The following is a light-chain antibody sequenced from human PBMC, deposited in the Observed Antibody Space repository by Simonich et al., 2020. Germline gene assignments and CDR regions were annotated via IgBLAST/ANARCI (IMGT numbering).Light chain of an antibody. CDR2: AAS. CDR3: QQYYSYPYT. V-gene: IGKV1-8*01. Sequence: AIRMTQSPSSLSASTGVRVTITCRASQGISSYLAWYQQKPGKAPKLLIYAASTLQSGGPSRFSGSGPGTDCTRTISCLQSEDFATYYCQQYYSYPYTFGQGTKLESK. J-gene: IGKJ2*01. CDR1: QGISSY.